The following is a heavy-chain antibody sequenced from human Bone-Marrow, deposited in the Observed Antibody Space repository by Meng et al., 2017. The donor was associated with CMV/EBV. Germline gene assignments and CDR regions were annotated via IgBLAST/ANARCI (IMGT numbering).Heavy chain of an antibody. Sequence: GESLKISCAASGFTFSSYSMNWVRQAPGKGLEWVSSISSSSSYIYYADSVKGRFTISRDNAKNSLYLQMNSLRAEDTAVYYCARALIVVVPAVTDGMDVWGQGPTVTVYS. CDR1: GFTFSSYS. CDR2: ISSSSSYI. D-gene: IGHD2-2*01. V-gene: IGHV3-21*01. CDR3: ARALIVVVPAVTDGMDV. J-gene: IGHJ6*02.